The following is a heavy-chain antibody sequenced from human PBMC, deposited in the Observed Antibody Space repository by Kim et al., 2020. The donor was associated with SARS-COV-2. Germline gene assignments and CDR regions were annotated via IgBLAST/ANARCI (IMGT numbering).Heavy chain of an antibody. D-gene: IGHD2-15*01. CDR3: ARAYCSGGSCPVAFDI. Sequence: KCQGRVTMTRDTSISTAYMELSRLRSDDTAVYYCARAYCSGGSCPVAFDIWGQGTMVTVSS. V-gene: IGHV1-2*02. J-gene: IGHJ3*02.